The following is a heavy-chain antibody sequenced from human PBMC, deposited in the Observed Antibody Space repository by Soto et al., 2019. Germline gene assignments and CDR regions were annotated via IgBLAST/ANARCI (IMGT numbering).Heavy chain of an antibody. V-gene: IGHV1-46*03. J-gene: IGHJ5*02. Sequence: GASVKVSCKASGYTLTSYYMHWVRQAPGQGLEWMGIINPSGGSTSYAQKFQGRVTMTRDTSTSTVYMELSSLRSEDTAVYYCARWGIAAAGTDNWFDPWGQGTLVTVSS. CDR2: INPSGGST. CDR3: ARWGIAAAGTDNWFDP. CDR1: GYTLTSYY. D-gene: IGHD6-13*01.